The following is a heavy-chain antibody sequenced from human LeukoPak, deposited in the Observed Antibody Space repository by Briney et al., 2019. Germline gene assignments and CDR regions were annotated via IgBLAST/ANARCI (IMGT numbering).Heavy chain of an antibody. D-gene: IGHD6-13*01. Sequence: GGSLRLSCAASGFTFSSYEMNWVRQAPGKGLEWVSAISGSGGSTYYADSVKGRFTISRDNSKNTLYLQMNSLRAEDTAVYYCAKGKGSSWYLSYFDYWGQGTLVTVSS. CDR3: AKGKGSSWYLSYFDY. J-gene: IGHJ4*02. CDR2: ISGSGGST. V-gene: IGHV3-23*01. CDR1: GFTFSSYE.